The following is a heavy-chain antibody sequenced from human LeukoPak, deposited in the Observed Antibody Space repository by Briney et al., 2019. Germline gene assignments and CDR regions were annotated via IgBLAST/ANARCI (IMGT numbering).Heavy chain of an antibody. V-gene: IGHV3-7*03. D-gene: IGHD3-16*02. CDR1: GFTFSSYW. CDR2: IKQDGSEK. Sequence: GGSLRLSCAASGFTFSSYWMSWVRQAPGKGLEWVANIKQDGSEKYYVDSVKGRFTISRDNAKNSLYLQMNSLRAEDTAVYYCAKEYVWGSYRSLDYWGQGTLVTVSS. CDR3: AKEYVWGSYRSLDY. J-gene: IGHJ4*02.